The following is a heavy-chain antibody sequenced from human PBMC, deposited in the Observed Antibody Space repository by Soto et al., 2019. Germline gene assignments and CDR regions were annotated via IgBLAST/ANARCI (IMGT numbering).Heavy chain of an antibody. CDR3: ARDREYYDSSGLYFDY. Sequence: SETLSLTCIVSGGSISDYYCSWMRQPPGKGLEWIGYTYYGWNTNYNPSLKSRVTISVDTSKNQFSLKLISVTAADTAVYYCARDREYYDSSGLYFDYWGQGTLVTVSS. CDR2: TYYGWNT. D-gene: IGHD3-22*01. CDR1: GGSISDYY. J-gene: IGHJ4*02. V-gene: IGHV4-59*01.